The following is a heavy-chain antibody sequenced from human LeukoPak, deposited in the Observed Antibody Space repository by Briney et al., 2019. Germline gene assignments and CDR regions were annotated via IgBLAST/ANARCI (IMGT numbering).Heavy chain of an antibody. J-gene: IGHJ4*02. V-gene: IGHV5-51*01. Sequence: GESLKISCXGSGYSFTSYWIGWVRQMPGKGLEWMGIIYPGDSDTRYSPSFQGQVTISADKSISTAYLQWSSLKASDTAMYYCARQIRSYDFWSGYSALDYWGQGTLVTVSS. D-gene: IGHD3-3*01. CDR2: IYPGDSDT. CDR1: GYSFTSYW. CDR3: ARQIRSYDFWSGYSALDY.